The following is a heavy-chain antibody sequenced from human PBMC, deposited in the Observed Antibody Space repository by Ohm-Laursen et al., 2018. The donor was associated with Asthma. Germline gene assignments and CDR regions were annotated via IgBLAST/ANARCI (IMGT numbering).Heavy chain of an antibody. CDR1: GFTFSSYW. Sequence: SLRLSCTASGFTFSSYWMSWVRQAPGKGLEWVANIKPDGSEKYYVDSVKGRFTISRDNAKNSLYLQMNSLRDEDTAVYFCARGGVLRFLDWLLSPFDYWGQGTLVTVSP. J-gene: IGHJ4*02. D-gene: IGHD3-3*01. CDR2: IKPDGSEK. V-gene: IGHV3-7*01. CDR3: ARGGVLRFLDWLLSPFDY.